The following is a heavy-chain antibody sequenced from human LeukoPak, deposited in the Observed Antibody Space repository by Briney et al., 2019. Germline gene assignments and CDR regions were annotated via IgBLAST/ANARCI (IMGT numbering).Heavy chain of an antibody. CDR3: AKHITSSYYGIDA. V-gene: IGHV3-23*05. CDR1: GFTFTNYL. D-gene: IGHD6-6*01. Sequence: GGSLRLSCAASGFTFTNYLMRWVRQAPGKGLEWVSSVDNAATGTYYAESVRGRFTISRDNSKNTVYLQMNTLRAEDTAVYYCAKHITSSYYGIDAWGQGTTVTVSS. J-gene: IGHJ6*02. CDR2: VDNAATGT.